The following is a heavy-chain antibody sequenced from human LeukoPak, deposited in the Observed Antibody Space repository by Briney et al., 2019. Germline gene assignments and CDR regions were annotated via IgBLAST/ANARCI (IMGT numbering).Heavy chain of an antibody. V-gene: IGHV1-8*02. D-gene: IGHD2-21*02. CDR2: IIPNSGNT. CDR3: ARGSQVVTAI. CDR1: GYTFTGYY. J-gene: IGHJ3*02. Sequence: ASVKVSCKASGYTFTGYYMHWVRQAPGQGLEWMGWIIPNSGNTGYAQKFQGRVTMTRNTSIGTAYMELSSLRSEDTAVYYCARGSQVVTAIWGQGTMVTVSS.